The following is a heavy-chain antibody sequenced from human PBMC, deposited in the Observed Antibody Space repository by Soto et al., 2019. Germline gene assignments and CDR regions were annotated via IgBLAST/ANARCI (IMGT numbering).Heavy chain of an antibody. Sequence: GGSLRLSCAASGLTFSRHWMHWVRQVPGKGLVWVSRINNDGTTTANADFVRGRFTISRDNAKNTLYLQMDRLRADDTALYYCAAERAEARGFSYGRTLDYWGQGALVTVSS. CDR1: GLTFSRHW. CDR3: AAERAEARGFSYGRTLDY. J-gene: IGHJ4*02. D-gene: IGHD5-18*01. V-gene: IGHV3-74*03. CDR2: INNDGTTT.